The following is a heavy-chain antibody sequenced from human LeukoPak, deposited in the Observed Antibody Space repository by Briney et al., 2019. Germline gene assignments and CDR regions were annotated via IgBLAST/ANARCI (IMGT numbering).Heavy chain of an antibody. J-gene: IGHJ4*02. CDR2: FSGSGGST. CDR1: GFTFSSYA. D-gene: IGHD3-22*01. CDR3: AKPTGPYYYDSPNYFDY. Sequence: PGGSLRLSCAASGFTFSSYAMSWVRQAPGKGLEWVSTFSGSGGSTYYADSVKGRFTISRDDSKNTLHLQMNSLRAEDTAVYYCAKPTGPYYYDSPNYFDYWGQGTLVTVSS. V-gene: IGHV3-23*01.